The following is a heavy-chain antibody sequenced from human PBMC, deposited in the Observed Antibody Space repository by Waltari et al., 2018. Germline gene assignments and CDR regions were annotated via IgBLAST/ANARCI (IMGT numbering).Heavy chain of an antibody. V-gene: IGHV1-18*04. J-gene: IGHJ3*02. CDR1: GYSFTDYG. CDR3: ARDPCSGDSCHDAFDI. CDR2: ISPYNGNT. Sequence: QVQLVQSGAEVKKPGASVKVSCKASGYSFTDYGISWVRQAPGQGLEWMGWISPYNGNTNHAQKLQGRVTMTTDTSTTTAYMELRSLRSDDTAVYYCARDPCSGDSCHDAFDIWGQGTMVTVSS. D-gene: IGHD2-15*01.